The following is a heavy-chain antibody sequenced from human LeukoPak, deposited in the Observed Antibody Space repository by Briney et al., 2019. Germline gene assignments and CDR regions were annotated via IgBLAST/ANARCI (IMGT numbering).Heavy chain of an antibody. V-gene: IGHV3-74*01. CDR1: GFTFSSYW. CDR2: INSDGSST. J-gene: IGHJ4*02. D-gene: IGHD6-13*01. Sequence: GGSLRLSCAASGFTFSSYWMHWVRQAPGKGLVWVSRINSDGSSTSYADSVKGRFTSSRDNAKNTLYLQMNSLRAEDTAVYYCARVLYSSSWYLFDYWGQGTLVTVSS. CDR3: ARVLYSSSWYLFDY.